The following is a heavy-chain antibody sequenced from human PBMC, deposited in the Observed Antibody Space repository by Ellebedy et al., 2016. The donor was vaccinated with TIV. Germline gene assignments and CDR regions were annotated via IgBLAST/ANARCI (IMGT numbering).Heavy chain of an antibody. CDR1: GFSVSSGNW. Sequence: SETLSLXXAVSGFSVSSGNWWNWVRQPPGKGLEWIGEIHPSGSTNYNPSLKSRVTISVDTSKNQFSLKLSSVTAADTAVYYCARVGLWFGEFNWFDPWGQGTLVTVSS. V-gene: IGHV4-4*02. CDR2: IHPSGST. CDR3: ARVGLWFGEFNWFDP. D-gene: IGHD3-10*01. J-gene: IGHJ5*02.